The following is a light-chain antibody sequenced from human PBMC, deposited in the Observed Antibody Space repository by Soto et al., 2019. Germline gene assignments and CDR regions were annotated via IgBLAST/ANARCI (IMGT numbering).Light chain of an antibody. CDR3: QQYNNWPPLT. Sequence: EIVMTQSPATRSVSPGERATLSCRASQSVSRNLAWYQQKPGQAPRLLIYSASTRATGIPARFSGSGSGTEFTLTISSLQSEDFAVYYCQQYNNWPPLTFGGGTKVEIK. J-gene: IGKJ4*01. CDR1: QSVSRN. CDR2: SAS. V-gene: IGKV3-15*01.